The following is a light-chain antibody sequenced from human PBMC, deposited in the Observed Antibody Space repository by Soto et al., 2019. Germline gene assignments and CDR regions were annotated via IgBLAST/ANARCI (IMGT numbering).Light chain of an antibody. CDR2: GAS. V-gene: IGKV3-20*01. CDR3: QQYASSPIT. Sequence: EIVLTQSPGTLSLSPGERATLSCRASQSFSRSFLAWYQQKPGQAPRLLIYGASTRATGIPDRFSGSGSATDFTLSITRLEPEDCAVSHCQQYASSPITFGQGTRLQLK. CDR1: QSFSRSF. J-gene: IGKJ5*01.